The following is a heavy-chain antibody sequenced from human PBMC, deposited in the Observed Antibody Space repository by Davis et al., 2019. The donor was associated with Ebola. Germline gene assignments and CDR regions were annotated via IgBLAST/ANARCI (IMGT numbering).Heavy chain of an antibody. CDR2: ISWDGGST. J-gene: IGHJ6*02. V-gene: IGHV3-43*01. CDR1: GFTFDDYT. CDR3: AKAVGRYYYYGMDV. Sequence: GESLKISWAASGFTFDDYTMHWVRQAPGKGLEWVSLISWDGGSTYYADSVKGRFTISRDNSKNSLYLQMNSLRTEDTALYYCAKAVGRYYYYGMDVWGQGTTVTVSS.